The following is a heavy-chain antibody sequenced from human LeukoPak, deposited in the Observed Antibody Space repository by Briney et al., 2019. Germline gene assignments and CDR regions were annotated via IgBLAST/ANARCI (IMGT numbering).Heavy chain of an antibody. V-gene: IGHV3-23*01. CDR1: GFTFSSYA. CDR3: AKRDITMVRGVPGSFDY. Sequence: GGSLRLSCAASGFTFSSYAMSWVRQAPGKGLEWVSAISGSGGSTYYADSVKGRFTISRDNSKNTLYLQMNSLRAEDTAVYYCAKRDITMVRGVPGSFDYWGQGTLVTASS. J-gene: IGHJ4*02. CDR2: ISGSGGST. D-gene: IGHD3-10*01.